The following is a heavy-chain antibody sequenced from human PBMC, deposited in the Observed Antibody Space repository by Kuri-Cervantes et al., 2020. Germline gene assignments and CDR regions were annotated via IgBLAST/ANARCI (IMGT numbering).Heavy chain of an antibody. D-gene: IGHD3-16*01. V-gene: IGHV4-39*01. J-gene: IGHJ5*02. CDR1: GGSISSSSYY. CDR2: IYCSGST. Sequence: SETLSLTCTVSGGSISSSSYYWGWIRQPPGKGLEWIGSIYCSGSTYYNPSLKSRVTIPVDTSKNQFSLKLSSVTAADTAVYYCARIRNWFDPWGQGTLVTVSS. CDR3: ARIRNWFDP.